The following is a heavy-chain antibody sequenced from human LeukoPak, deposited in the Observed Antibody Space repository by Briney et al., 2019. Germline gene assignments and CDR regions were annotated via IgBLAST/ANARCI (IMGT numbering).Heavy chain of an antibody. Sequence: ASVKVSCKASGYTFTSYYMHWMRQAPGQGLEWMGMIIPTGGSTSYAHKFQGRVTMTRDTSTNTVYVELSSLRSEDTAVYYCARAYSGWSSDYWGQGTLVTVSS. CDR3: ARAYSGWSSDY. CDR1: GYTFTSYY. CDR2: IIPTGGST. J-gene: IGHJ4*02. V-gene: IGHV1-46*01. D-gene: IGHD6-19*01.